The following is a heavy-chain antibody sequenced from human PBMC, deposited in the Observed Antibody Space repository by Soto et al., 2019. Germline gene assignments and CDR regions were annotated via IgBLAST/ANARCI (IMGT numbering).Heavy chain of an antibody. CDR1: GFTFSDYY. D-gene: IGHD1-26*01. J-gene: IGHJ6*02. CDR3: AGIVGATTVYYYGMDV. Sequence: GSLRLSCAASGFTFSDYYMSWIRQAPGKGLEWVSYISSSGSTIYYADSVKGRFTISRDNAKNSLYLQMNSLRAEDTAVYYCAGIVGATTVYYYGMDVWGQGTTVTVSS. V-gene: IGHV3-11*01. CDR2: ISSSGSTI.